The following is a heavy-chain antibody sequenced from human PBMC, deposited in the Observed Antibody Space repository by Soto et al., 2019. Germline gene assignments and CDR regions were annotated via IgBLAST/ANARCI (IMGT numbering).Heavy chain of an antibody. CDR2: IYYSGST. CDR1: GGSISSYY. V-gene: IGHV4-59*01. Sequence: SETLSLTCTVSGGSISSYYWSWIRQPPGKGLEWIGYIYYSGSTNYNPSLKSRVTISVDTSKNQFSLKLSSVTAADTAVYYCARAGIAAAGTYYYYYGMDVWGRGTTVTVSS. J-gene: IGHJ6*02. CDR3: ARAGIAAAGTYYYYYGMDV. D-gene: IGHD6-13*01.